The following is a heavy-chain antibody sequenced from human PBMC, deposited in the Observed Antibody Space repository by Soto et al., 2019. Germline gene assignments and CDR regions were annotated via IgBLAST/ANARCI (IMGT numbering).Heavy chain of an antibody. D-gene: IGHD3-3*02. Sequence: GGSLRLSCAASGFTFSTYAMTWVRQAPGKGLEWVSSISSSSSYIYYADSVKGRFTISRDNAKNSLYLQMNSLRAEDTAVYYCARDFVGIRGPMDVWGQGTTVTVSS. CDR1: GFTFSTYA. CDR2: ISSSSSYI. V-gene: IGHV3-21*01. J-gene: IGHJ6*02. CDR3: ARDFVGIRGPMDV.